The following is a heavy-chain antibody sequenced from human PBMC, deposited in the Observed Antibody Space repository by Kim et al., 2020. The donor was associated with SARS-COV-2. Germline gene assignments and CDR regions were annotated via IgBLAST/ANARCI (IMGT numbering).Heavy chain of an antibody. D-gene: IGHD3-16*02. J-gene: IGHJ4*02. Sequence: ADSVKGRFTISRDNSKNTLYLQMNSLRAEDTAVYYCARDYVWGSYRLFDYWGQGTLVTVSS. V-gene: IGHV3-23*01. CDR3: ARDYVWGSYRLFDY.